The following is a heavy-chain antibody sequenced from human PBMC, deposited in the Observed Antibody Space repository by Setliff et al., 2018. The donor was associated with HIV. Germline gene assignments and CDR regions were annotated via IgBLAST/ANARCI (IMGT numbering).Heavy chain of an antibody. J-gene: IGHJ6*02. D-gene: IGHD3-10*01. V-gene: IGHV4-4*02. Sequence: SETLSLTCAVSSGSISSSNWWSWVRQPPGKGLEWIGEIYHGGSTNYNPSLKSRVTISVDTSKNQFSLKLSSVTAADTAVYYCARVRGRYYYHYAMDVWGQGTTVTVSS. CDR3: ARVRGRYYYHYAMDV. CDR1: SGSISSSNW. CDR2: IYHGGST.